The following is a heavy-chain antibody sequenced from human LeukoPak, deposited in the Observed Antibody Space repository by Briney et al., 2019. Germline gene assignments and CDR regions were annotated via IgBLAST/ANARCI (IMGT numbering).Heavy chain of an antibody. CDR1: GYTFTSYH. CDR3: AREWYSSGHKAPEYFQH. J-gene: IGHJ1*01. V-gene: IGHV1-46*01. CDR2: INPSGGST. D-gene: IGHD6-19*01. Sequence: ASVKVSCKASGYTFTSYHMHWVRQAPGQGLEWMGIINPSGGSTSYAQKFQGRVTMTRDTSTSTVYMELSSLRSEDTAVYYCAREWYSSGHKAPEYFQHWGQGTLVTVSS.